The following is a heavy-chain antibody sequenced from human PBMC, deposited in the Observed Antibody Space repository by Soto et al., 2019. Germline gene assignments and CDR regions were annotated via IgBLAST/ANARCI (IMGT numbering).Heavy chain of an antibody. CDR2: IYPGDSDT. J-gene: IGHJ6*02. CDR3: ARSNPVKGAYYYYGMDV. Sequence: PGESLKISCKGSGYSFTSYWIGWVRQMPGKGLEWMGIIYPGDSDTRYSPSFQGQVTISADKSISTAYLQWSSLKASDTAMYYCARSNPVKGAYYYYGMDVWGQGTTVTVS. CDR1: GYSFTSYW. V-gene: IGHV5-51*01.